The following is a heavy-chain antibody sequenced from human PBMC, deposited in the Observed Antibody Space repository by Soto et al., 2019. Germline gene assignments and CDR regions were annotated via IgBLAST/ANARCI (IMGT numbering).Heavy chain of an antibody. CDR3: AEMGSDAYKPIDF. D-gene: IGHD3-16*01. Sequence: PGVSLRLSRTASVLTLSVSSVGWACTLPGKVLEWVSAISASGYSTYYADSVKGRFSISRDTSKSTRYGQTNSLRAEDTAMYYCAEMGSDAYKPIDFWGQGSLVTVSS. V-gene: IGHV3-23*01. J-gene: IGHJ4*02. CDR2: ISASGYST. CDR1: VLTLSVSS.